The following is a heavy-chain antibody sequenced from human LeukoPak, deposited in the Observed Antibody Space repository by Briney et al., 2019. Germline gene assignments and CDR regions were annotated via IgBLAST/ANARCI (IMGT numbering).Heavy chain of an antibody. D-gene: IGHD2-2*01. CDR1: GYTFTDYY. Sequence: ASVKVSCKASGYTFTDYYMHWVPQAPGQGLEWLGWMNPKSGGTNYAQKFQGRATMTRDTSVSTAYMELKRLSSDDTAVYYCARADFMVVGPAEGDGLDVWGQGTTVTVSS. V-gene: IGHV1-2*02. CDR2: MNPKSGGT. CDR3: ARADFMVVGPAEGDGLDV. J-gene: IGHJ6*02.